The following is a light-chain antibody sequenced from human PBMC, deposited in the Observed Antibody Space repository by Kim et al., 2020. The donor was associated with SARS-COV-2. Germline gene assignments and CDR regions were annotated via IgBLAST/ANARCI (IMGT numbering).Light chain of an antibody. Sequence: VALGQTGRITCKGDSLRSYYATWYQQDPGQAPILMIYGKSNRPSGIPDRFSGSRSGNTASLTISGIQAGDEADYYCNSRDSNDNVVFGGGTQLTVL. CDR1: SLRSYY. J-gene: IGLJ2*01. V-gene: IGLV3-19*01. CDR3: NSRDSNDNVV. CDR2: GKS.